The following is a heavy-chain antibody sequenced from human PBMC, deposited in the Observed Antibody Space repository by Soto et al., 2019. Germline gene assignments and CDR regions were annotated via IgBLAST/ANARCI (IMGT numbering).Heavy chain of an antibody. V-gene: IGHV4-38-2*02. CDR2: IYHSGST. D-gene: IGHD6-19*01. Sequence: SETLSLTCAFSCSSIISAYYWGWIRQPPGKGLEWIGSIYHSGSTYYNPSLKSRVTISVDTSKNQFSLKLSSVTAADTAVYYCARDSSGWNYYFDYWGQGTLVTVS. CDR3: ARDSSGWNYYFDY. J-gene: IGHJ4*02. CDR1: CSSIISAYY.